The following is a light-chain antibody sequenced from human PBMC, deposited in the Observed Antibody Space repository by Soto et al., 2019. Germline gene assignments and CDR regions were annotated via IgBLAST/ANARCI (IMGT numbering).Light chain of an antibody. V-gene: IGKV1-39*01. CDR3: QQLNSYPIT. CDR1: QTISNY. CDR2: AAS. Sequence: DIQMTKSPSSLSASVGDRVAITCRASQTISNYVNWYQQKPGKAPKLLIYAASSLQSGVPSRFSGSGSGTDFTLTISSLQPEDFATYYCQQLNSYPITFGQGTRLEIK. J-gene: IGKJ5*01.